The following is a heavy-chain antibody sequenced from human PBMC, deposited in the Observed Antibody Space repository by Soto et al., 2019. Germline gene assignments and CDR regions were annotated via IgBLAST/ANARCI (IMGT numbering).Heavy chain of an antibody. D-gene: IGHD2-21*02. J-gene: IGHJ4*02. CDR2: TSNEGSNK. CDR1: GFSFRSYG. Sequence: PGGSLRLSCAASGFSFRSYGMHWVRQAPGKGLEWVAVTSNEGSNKYYADSVKGRFTISRDNSKSTLYLQMNSLRAEDTAVYYCATIFRYGDPEYWGQGVLVTVSS. CDR3: ATIFRYGDPEY. V-gene: IGHV3-30*03.